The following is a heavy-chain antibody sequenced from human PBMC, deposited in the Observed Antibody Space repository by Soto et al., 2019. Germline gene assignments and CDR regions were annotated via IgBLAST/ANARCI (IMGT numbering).Heavy chain of an antibody. CDR3: ARRDCSVGSCYSFMADAFDI. J-gene: IGHJ3*02. Sequence: EVQLVESGGGLVKPGGSLRLSCAASGFTFSSYSMNWVRQAPGKGLEWVSSISSSSSNVYYADSVKGQFTISRDNAKNSLYLQMNSLRAEDTAVYYCARRDCSVGSCYSFMADAFDIWGQGTMVTVSS. CDR2: ISSSSSNV. CDR1: GFTFSSYS. D-gene: IGHD2-15*01. V-gene: IGHV3-21*01.